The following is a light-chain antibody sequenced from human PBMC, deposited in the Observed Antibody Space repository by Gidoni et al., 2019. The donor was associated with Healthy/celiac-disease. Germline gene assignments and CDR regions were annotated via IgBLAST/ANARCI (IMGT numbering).Light chain of an antibody. J-gene: IGKJ3*01. V-gene: IGKV1-39*01. CDR1: QSISSY. CDR3: QQSYRTPFT. CDR2: AAS. Sequence: DIQMTQPPSSLSAPVGDRVTITCRPSQSISSYLNWYQQKPGKAPKLLIYAASSLQSGVPSRFSGSGSGTDFTLTISSLQAEDFATYYCQQSYRTPFTFGPGTKVEIK.